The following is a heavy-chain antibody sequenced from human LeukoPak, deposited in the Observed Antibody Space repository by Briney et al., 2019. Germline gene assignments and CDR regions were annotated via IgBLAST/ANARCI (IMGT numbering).Heavy chain of an antibody. CDR2: IRSKAYGGTT. CDR1: GFTFGDYA. D-gene: IGHD3-3*01. Sequence: GGSLRLSCTASGFTFGDYAMSWVLQAPGKGLEWGGFIRSKAYGGTTEYAASVKGRFTISRDDSKSIAYLQMNSLKTEDTAVYYCTRGITIFGVVKYFDYWGQGALVTVSS. CDR3: TRGITIFGVVKYFDY. V-gene: IGHV3-49*04. J-gene: IGHJ4*02.